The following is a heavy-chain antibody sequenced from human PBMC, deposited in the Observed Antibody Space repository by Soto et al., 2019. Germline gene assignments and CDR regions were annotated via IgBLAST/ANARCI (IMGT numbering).Heavy chain of an antibody. CDR3: ARVGEMATKDY. Sequence: QVQLQESGPGLVKPSETLSLTCTVSGGSISSYYWSWIRQPPGKGLEWIGYIYYSGSTNYNPSLKSRVTXSXXTSKNQFSLKLSSVTAADTAVYYCARVGEMATKDYWGQGTLVTVSS. D-gene: IGHD5-12*01. V-gene: IGHV4-59*01. CDR1: GGSISSYY. CDR2: IYYSGST. J-gene: IGHJ4*02.